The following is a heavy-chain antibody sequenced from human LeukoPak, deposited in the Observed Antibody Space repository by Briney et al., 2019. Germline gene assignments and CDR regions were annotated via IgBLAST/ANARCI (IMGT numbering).Heavy chain of an antibody. D-gene: IGHD3-10*02. CDR2: IYYSGST. J-gene: IGHJ4*02. V-gene: IGHV4-61*08. Sequence: SETLSLTCTVSGGSISSGGYYWSWIRQPPGKGLEWIGYIYYSGSTNQNPSLKGRVTISVDTSKNQFSLKVSSVTAADTAVYYCARYKNVRGVIDYWGQGTLVTVSS. CDR1: GGSISSGGYY. CDR3: ARYKNVRGVIDY.